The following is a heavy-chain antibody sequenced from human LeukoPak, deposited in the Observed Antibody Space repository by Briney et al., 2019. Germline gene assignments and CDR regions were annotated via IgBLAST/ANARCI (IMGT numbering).Heavy chain of an antibody. V-gene: IGHV5-10-1*01. J-gene: IGHJ4*02. CDR1: GYSFTSYW. Sequence: GESLRISCKGSGYSFTSYWISWVRQMPGKGLEWMGRIYPSDSYTNYSPSFQGHVTISADKSISTAYLQWSSLKASDTAMYYCARHQLGGYYFDNSGYDYWGQGTLVTVSS. CDR2: IYPSDSYT. CDR3: ARHQLGGYYFDNSGYDY. D-gene: IGHD3-22*01.